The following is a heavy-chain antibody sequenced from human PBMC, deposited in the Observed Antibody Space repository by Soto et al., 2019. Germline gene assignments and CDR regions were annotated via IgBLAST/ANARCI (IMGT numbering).Heavy chain of an antibody. Sequence: SETLSLTCAVSGGSISSGGYSWSWIRQPPGKGLEWIGYIYHSGSTYYNPSLKSRVTISVDRSKNQFSLKLSSVTAADTAVYYCASPETTKGFDYWGQGTLVTVSS. V-gene: IGHV4-30-2*01. CDR3: ASPETTKGFDY. D-gene: IGHD4-17*01. CDR2: IYHSGST. CDR1: GGSISSGGYS. J-gene: IGHJ4*02.